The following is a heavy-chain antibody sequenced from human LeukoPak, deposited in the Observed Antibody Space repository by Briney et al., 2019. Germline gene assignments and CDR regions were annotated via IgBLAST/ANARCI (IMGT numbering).Heavy chain of an antibody. CDR3: AKDSSVPYGITD. V-gene: IGHV3-23*01. J-gene: IGHJ4*02. D-gene: IGHD4-17*01. Sequence: GGSLRLSCAASGFTFSSYWMCWVRQDPGKGLEWVSAISPSDGNTFYAGSVKGRFTISRDNFKNTLSLQMNSLRAEDTALYYCAKDSSVPYGITDWGQGTLVTVSS. CDR2: ISPSDGNT. CDR1: GFTFSSYW.